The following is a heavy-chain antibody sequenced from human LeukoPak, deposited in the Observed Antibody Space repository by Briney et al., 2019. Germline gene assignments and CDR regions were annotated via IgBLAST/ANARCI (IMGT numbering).Heavy chain of an antibody. CDR1: GYTFTSYG. D-gene: IGHD6-19*01. Sequence: ASVKVSCKASGYTFTSYGISWVRQAPGQGLEWMGWISAYNGNTNYAQKLQGRVTMTTDTSTSTAYMELRSLRPDDTAVYYCARERWGSSGWYSYYYYMDVWGKGTTVTISS. CDR3: ARERWGSSGWYSYYYYMDV. CDR2: ISAYNGNT. V-gene: IGHV1-18*01. J-gene: IGHJ6*03.